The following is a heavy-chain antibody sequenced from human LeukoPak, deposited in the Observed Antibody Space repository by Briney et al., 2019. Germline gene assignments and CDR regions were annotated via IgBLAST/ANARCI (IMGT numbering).Heavy chain of an antibody. CDR3: ASSGSGSYYGEFYFDY. J-gene: IGHJ4*02. D-gene: IGHD1-26*01. V-gene: IGHV4-34*01. Sequence: PSGTLSLTCAVYGGSFSGYYWSWIRQPPGKGLEWIGEINHSGSTNYNPSLKSRVTISVDTSKNQFSLKLSSVTAADTAVYYCASSGSGSYYGEFYFDYWGQGTLVTVSS. CDR2: INHSGST. CDR1: GGSFSGYY.